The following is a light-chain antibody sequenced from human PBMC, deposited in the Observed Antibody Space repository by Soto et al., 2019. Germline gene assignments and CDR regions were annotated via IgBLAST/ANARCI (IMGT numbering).Light chain of an antibody. CDR3: LQPHSYPQP. CDR2: SAS. CDR1: QGIRHD. J-gene: IGKJ1*01. Sequence: DIQMTQSPSSLSASVGDRVTITCRASQGIRHDLGWYQQKPGKAPTRLIYSASSLQSGVPSRLSGSGSGKEFTLPLSGLQPEDSATSYCLQPHSYPQPFGPGPKVEIK. V-gene: IGKV1-17*01.